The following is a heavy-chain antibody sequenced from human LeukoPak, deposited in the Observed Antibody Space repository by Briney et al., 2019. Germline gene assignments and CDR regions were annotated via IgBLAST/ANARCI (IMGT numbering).Heavy chain of an antibody. CDR2: TYYKSTWHN. D-gene: IGHD3-22*01. CDR3: ARDIVAGCDS. V-gene: IGHV6-1*01. J-gene: IGHJ4*02. CDR1: GDSVSANA. Sequence: SQTLSLTCDISGDSVSANAWTWIRQSLLRGLEWLGRTYYKSTWHNEYALSLRGRITIRPDTSKNQFSLHLTSVTPDDTAVYFCARDIVAGCDSWGQGTLVTVSS.